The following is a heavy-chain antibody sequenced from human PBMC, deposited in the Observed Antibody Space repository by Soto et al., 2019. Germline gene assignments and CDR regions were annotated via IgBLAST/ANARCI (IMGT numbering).Heavy chain of an antibody. CDR3: ARIHKLYYYYGMDV. J-gene: IGHJ6*02. Sequence: GGFLSLSGEAAGFTFSGVIMNWVRQDPGKGLEWVASISSGSSDTWYADSVKGRFIISRDNAQNSLFLQMNTLRPEDTAMYYCARIHKLYYYYGMDVWGQGTTVTVSS. CDR1: GFTFSGVI. CDR2: ISSGSSDT. V-gene: IGHV3-21*01. D-gene: IGHD1-1*01.